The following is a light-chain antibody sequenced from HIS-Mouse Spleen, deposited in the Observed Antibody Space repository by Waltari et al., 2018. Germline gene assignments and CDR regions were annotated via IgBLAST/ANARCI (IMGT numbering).Light chain of an antibody. Sequence: DIVMTQSPDSLAVSLGERATINCKSSQSVLYSSNNKNYLAWYQQKPGQPPKLVIYWEATREAGVPDRFSGSGSGTDFTLTISNLQAEDVAVYYCQQYYSTPYTFGQGTKLEIK. CDR1: QSVLYSSNNKNY. CDR3: QQYYSTPYT. J-gene: IGKJ2*01. CDR2: WEA. V-gene: IGKV4-1*01.